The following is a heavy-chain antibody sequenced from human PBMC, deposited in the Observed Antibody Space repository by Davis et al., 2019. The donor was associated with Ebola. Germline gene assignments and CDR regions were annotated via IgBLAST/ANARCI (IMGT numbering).Heavy chain of an antibody. CDR3: ARGDFFDSSGNFIDAFDI. V-gene: IGHV3-7*03. CDR2: IKQDGSEK. Sequence: GESLKISCAASGFTFSSYWMSWVRQAPGKGLEWVANIKQDGSEKYYVDSVKGRFTISRDNVKNSLYLQMNSLRAEDTAVYYCARGDFFDSSGNFIDAFDIWGQGTMVTVSS. D-gene: IGHD3-22*01. J-gene: IGHJ3*02. CDR1: GFTFSSYW.